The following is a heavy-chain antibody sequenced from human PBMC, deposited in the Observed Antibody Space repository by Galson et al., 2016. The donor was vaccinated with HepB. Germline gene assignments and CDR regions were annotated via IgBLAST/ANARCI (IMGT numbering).Heavy chain of an antibody. CDR2: IYWDDDK. J-gene: IGHJ5*02. CDR1: GFSLSTRGVG. Sequence: PALVKPTQTLTLTCTFSGFSLSTRGVGVTWIRQPPGKALEWLALIYWDDDKRYSPSLKSRLTITKDTSKNQVVLTMTNMDPVVTATYYCAHFSALLDPWGQGMLVTVSS. D-gene: IGHD2-2*02. V-gene: IGHV2-5*08. CDR3: AHFSALLDP.